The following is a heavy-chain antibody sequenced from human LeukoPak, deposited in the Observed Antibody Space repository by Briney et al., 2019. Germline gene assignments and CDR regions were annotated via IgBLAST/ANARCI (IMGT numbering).Heavy chain of an antibody. Sequence: ASVKVSCKASGYTFTGYYMHWVRQAPGQGLEWMGRINPNSGGTNYAQKFQGRVTMTRDTSISTAYMELSRLRSDDTAVYYCARAEPVRGASLDYWGQGTLVAVSS. D-gene: IGHD3-10*02. J-gene: IGHJ4*02. CDR2: INPNSGGT. CDR1: GYTFTGYY. CDR3: ARAEPVRGASLDY. V-gene: IGHV1-2*06.